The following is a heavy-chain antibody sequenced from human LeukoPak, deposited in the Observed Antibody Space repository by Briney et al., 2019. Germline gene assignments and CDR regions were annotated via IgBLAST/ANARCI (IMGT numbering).Heavy chain of an antibody. D-gene: IGHD6-19*01. J-gene: IGHJ4*02. CDR2: ISGSGGST. Sequence: GGSLRLSCVASGFTFSRHGLNWVRQAPGKGLEWVSAISGSGGSTYYADSVKGRFTISRDNSKNTLYLQMNSLRAEDTAVYYCAKDRIAVADFPDYWGQGTLVTVSS. CDR3: AKDRIAVADFPDY. V-gene: IGHV3-23*01. CDR1: GFTFSRHG.